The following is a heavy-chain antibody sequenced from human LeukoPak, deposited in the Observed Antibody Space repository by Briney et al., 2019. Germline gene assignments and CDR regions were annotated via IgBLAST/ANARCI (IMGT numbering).Heavy chain of an antibody. D-gene: IGHD6-13*01. CDR2: IDPSDSYT. J-gene: IGHJ4*02. CDR1: GYSFTSYW. V-gene: IGHV5-10-1*01. CDR3: ARLEGTAAAGPVHFDY. Sequence: GESLKISCKGSGYSFTSYWISWVRQMPGKGLEWMERIDPSDSYTNYSPSFQGHVTISADKSISTAYLQWSSLKASDTAMYYCARLEGTAAAGPVHFDYWGQGTLVTVSS.